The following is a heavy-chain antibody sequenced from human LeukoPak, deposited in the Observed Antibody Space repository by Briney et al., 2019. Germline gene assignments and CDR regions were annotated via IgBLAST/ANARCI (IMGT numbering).Heavy chain of an antibody. CDR1: GGSISSSNW. CDR2: IYHSGST. J-gene: IGHJ6*02. Sequence: PSETLSLTCAVSGGSISSSNWWSWFRQPPGKGLAWIGEIYHSGSTNYNPSLKSRVTISVDKSKNQFSLKLSSVTAADTAVYYCARHPGYYYGSGSPITFGPYYYYGMDVWGQGTTVTVSS. D-gene: IGHD3-10*01. CDR3: ARHPGYYYGSGSPITFGPYYYYGMDV. V-gene: IGHV4-4*02.